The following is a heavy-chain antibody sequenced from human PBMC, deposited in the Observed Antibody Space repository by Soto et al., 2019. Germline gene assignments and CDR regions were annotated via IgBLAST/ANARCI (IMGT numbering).Heavy chain of an antibody. V-gene: IGHV3-74*01. J-gene: IGHJ4*02. Sequence: GGSLRLSCAASGFTFNTYWMHWVRQAPGKGLVWVSRINPGGTITNYADSVEGRFTISRDNAKNTLYLQMNSLRAEDTAVYYCVRVGVGAYHLDYWGQGTLVTVSS. CDR3: VRVGVGAYHLDY. CDR1: GFTFNTYW. CDR2: INPGGTIT. D-gene: IGHD1-26*01.